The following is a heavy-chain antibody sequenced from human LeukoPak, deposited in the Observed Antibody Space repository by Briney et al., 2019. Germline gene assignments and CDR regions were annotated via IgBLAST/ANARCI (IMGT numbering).Heavy chain of an antibody. V-gene: IGHV3-11*06. J-gene: IGHJ4*02. CDR2: ISGNRKYV. CDR1: GFSFSDYY. D-gene: IGHD3-10*01. Sequence: GGSLRLSCAASGFSFSDYYMNWIRQAPGKGLEWASHISGNRKYVSHADSVKGRSTISRDNAKNSLYLQMNSLRVEDTAMYYCARGPQRGVIMNWGQGTLVTVSS. CDR3: ARGPQRGVIMN.